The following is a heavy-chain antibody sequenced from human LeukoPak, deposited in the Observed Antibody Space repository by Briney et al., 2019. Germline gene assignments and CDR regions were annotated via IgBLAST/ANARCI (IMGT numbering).Heavy chain of an antibody. CDR1: GFTFCRNY. V-gene: IGHV3-53*01. CDR2: NYGVGSI. CDR3: ARGGSSSGPYYYYYYIDV. J-gene: IGHJ6*03. D-gene: IGHD6-13*01. Sequence: PGGSLSLSCTASGFTFCRNYMSCARRAPGGGVEGVSHNYGVGSIYYADSVKGRVTISRDNSKNTLYLQMNSLRAEDTAVYYCARGGSSSGPYYYYYYIDVWGKGTTVTVSS.